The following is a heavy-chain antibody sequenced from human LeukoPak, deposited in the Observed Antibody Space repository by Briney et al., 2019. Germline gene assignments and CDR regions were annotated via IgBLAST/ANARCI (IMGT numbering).Heavy chain of an antibody. CDR2: FDPEDGET. Sequence: ASVKVSCKVSGYTLTELSMHWVRQAPGKGLEWMGGFDPEDGETIYAQKFQGRVTMTEDTSTDTAYMELNSLKTEDTAVYYCTSLLDISWFDPRVYYFDYRGQGTLVTVSS. J-gene: IGHJ4*02. CDR3: TSLLDISWFDPRVYYFDY. V-gene: IGHV1-24*01. CDR1: GYTLTELS. D-gene: IGHD6-13*01.